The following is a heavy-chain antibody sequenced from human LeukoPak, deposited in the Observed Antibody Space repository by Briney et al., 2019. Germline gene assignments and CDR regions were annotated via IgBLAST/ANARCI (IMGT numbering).Heavy chain of an antibody. D-gene: IGHD3-22*01. V-gene: IGHV3-15*01. CDR3: TTDVFHYYDSSGYYLGPQH. J-gene: IGHJ1*01. CDR2: IKSKTDGGTT. Sequence: GGSLRLSCAASGFTFSFYSMNWVRQAPGKGLEWVGRIKSKTDGGTTDYAAPVKGRFTISRDDSKNTLYLQMNSLKTEDTAVYYCTTDVFHYYDSSGYYLGPQHWGQGTLVTVSS. CDR1: GFTFSFYS.